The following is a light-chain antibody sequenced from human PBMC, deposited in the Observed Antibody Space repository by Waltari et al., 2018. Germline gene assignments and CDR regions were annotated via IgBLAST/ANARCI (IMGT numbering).Light chain of an antibody. J-gene: IGLJ2*01. CDR2: EVT. Sequence: QAALTQPRSVSGSPGQSVTIPCTGTSSDIGGYNYVSWYQQHPGTAPKLIIYEVTKRPSGVSDRFSGSKSGNTASLTISGLQAEDEADYYCNSYAGSNTFLFGGGTRLTVL. CDR3: NSYAGSNTFL. CDR1: SSDIGGYNY. V-gene: IGLV2-11*01.